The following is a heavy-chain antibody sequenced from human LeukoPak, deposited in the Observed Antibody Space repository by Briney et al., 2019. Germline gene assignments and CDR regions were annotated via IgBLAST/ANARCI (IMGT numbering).Heavy chain of an antibody. J-gene: IGHJ4*02. CDR3: ARVDSAMARPFDY. CDR2: IYPGDSDT. D-gene: IGHD5-18*01. Sequence: GESLKISCKVSGSLFATYWIAWVRQMPGEGLEWMGMIYPGDSDTRYSPSFQGQVTMSADKSITTAYLQWGSLKASDTAMYYCARVDSAMARPFDYWGQGTLVTVSS. CDR1: GSLFATYW. V-gene: IGHV5-51*01.